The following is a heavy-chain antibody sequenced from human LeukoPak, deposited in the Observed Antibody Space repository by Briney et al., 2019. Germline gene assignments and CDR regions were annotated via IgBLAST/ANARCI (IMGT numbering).Heavy chain of an antibody. J-gene: IGHJ3*02. CDR2: IIPILGIA. CDR1: GGTFSSYA. CDR3: AREYSSSPSAAFDI. D-gene: IGHD6-13*01. V-gene: IGHV1-69*04. Sequence: GASVKVSCKASGGTFSSYAISWVRQAPGQGLEWIGRIIPILGIANYAQKFQGRVTITADKSTSTAYMELSSLRSEDTAVYYCAREYSSSPSAAFDIWGQGTMVTVSS.